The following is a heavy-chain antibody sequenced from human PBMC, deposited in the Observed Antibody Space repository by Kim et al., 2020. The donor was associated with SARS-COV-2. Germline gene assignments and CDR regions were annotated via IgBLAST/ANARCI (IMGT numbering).Heavy chain of an antibody. J-gene: IGHJ4*02. V-gene: IGHV4-39*01. D-gene: IGHD2-15*01. CDR1: GGSISSSCYY. CDR3: AGHIWHGGADY. CDR2: SYYTGST. Sequence: SETLSLTCIVSGGSISSSCYYWGWIRQPPGKGLEWIGSSYYTGSTYYNPSLKSRVTTSVDTSKNHFSLKLSSVTSADTAVYYCAGHIWHGGADYWGQGTLVTVSS.